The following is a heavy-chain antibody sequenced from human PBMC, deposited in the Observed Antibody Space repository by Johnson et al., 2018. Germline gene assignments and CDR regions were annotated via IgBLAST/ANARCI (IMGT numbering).Heavy chain of an antibody. CDR1: GGSFSGYY. CDR2: INHSGST. V-gene: IGHV4-34*01. CDR3: ARGRDYSKYVWGGRGAFDI. J-gene: IGHJ3*02. Sequence: QVQLQQWGAGLLKHSETLSLTCAVYGGSFSGYYWSWIRQPPGTGLEWIGEINHSGSTNYNPSLKSRVHIALDTSKNQFSLKLSPMTAADTAVYYWARGRDYSKYVWGGRGAFDIWGQGTMVTVSS. D-gene: IGHD4-11*01.